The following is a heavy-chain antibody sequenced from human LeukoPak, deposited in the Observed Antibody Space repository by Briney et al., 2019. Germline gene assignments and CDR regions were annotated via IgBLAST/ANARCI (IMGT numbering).Heavy chain of an antibody. CDR3: ARGGYCSGGSCYGVDY. J-gene: IGHJ4*02. CDR1: GYTFTNYD. V-gene: IGHV1-8*02. D-gene: IGHD2-15*01. CDR2: MNPHSGNA. Sequence: GASVKVSCKASGYTFTNYDINWVRLATGQGLEWMGWMNPHSGNAGYAQKFQGRVTITRNTSISTAYMELSSLRSEDTVVYYCARGGYCSGGSCYGVDYWGQGTLVTVSS.